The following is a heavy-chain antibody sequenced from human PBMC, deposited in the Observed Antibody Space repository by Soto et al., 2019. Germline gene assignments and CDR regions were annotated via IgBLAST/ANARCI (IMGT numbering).Heavy chain of an antibody. CDR1: GGSFSGYY. CDR2: INHSGST. CDR3: ASSRWLQPQDY. V-gene: IGHV4-34*01. D-gene: IGHD5-12*01. Sequence: SETLSLTCAVYGGSFSGYYWSWIRQPPGKGLEWIGEINHSGSTNYNPSLKSRVTISVDTSKNQFSLKLSSVTAADTAVYYCASSRWLQPQDYWGQGTLVTVSS. J-gene: IGHJ4*02.